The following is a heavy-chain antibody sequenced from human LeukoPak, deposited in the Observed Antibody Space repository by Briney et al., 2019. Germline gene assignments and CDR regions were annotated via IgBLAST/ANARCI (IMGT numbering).Heavy chain of an antibody. CDR3: ARDYTGGWNDY. CDR2: IKEDGSEA. V-gene: IGHV3-7*01. CDR1: GFTFSSYW. Sequence: GGSLRLSCAASGFTFSSYWMSWVRQAPGKGLECVAKIKEDGSEAHYVDSVKGRFTISRDNAKESLYLQMNSLRAEDTAVYYCARDYTGGWNDYWGQGIRVTVSS. D-gene: IGHD7-27*01. J-gene: IGHJ4*02.